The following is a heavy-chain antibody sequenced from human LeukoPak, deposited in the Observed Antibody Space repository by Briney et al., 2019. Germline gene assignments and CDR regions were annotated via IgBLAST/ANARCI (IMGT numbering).Heavy chain of an antibody. CDR3: ARVISGGYSSDY. CDR2: ISYDGSNK. D-gene: IGHD5-18*01. J-gene: IGHJ4*02. V-gene: IGHV3-30*04. Sequence: GGSLRLSCAASGFTFSSYAMHWVRQAPGKGLEWVAVISYDGSNKYYADSVKGRFTISRDNSKNTLYLQMNSLRAEDTAVYYCARVISGGYSSDYWGQGTLVTVAS. CDR1: GFTFSSYA.